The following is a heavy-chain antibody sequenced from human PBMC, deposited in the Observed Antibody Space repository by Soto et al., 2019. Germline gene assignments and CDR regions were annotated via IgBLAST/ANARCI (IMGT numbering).Heavy chain of an antibody. CDR2: INHSGST. CDR3: ARLRRRYGGRPGPYDY. J-gene: IGHJ4*02. CDR1: GGSFSGYY. Sequence: PSETLSLTCAVYGGSFSGYYWSWIRQPPGKGLEWIGEINHSGSTNYNPSLKSRVTISVDTSKNQFSLKLSSVTAADTAVYYCARLRRRYGGRPGPYDYWGQGTLVTVSS. V-gene: IGHV4-34*01. D-gene: IGHD1-26*01.